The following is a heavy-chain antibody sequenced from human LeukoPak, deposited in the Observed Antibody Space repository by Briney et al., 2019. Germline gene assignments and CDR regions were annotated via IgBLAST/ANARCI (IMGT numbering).Heavy chain of an antibody. CDR1: GGSISSYY. CDR3: ASLGY. J-gene: IGHJ4*02. V-gene: IGHV4-59*01. Sequence: SETLSLTCTVSGGSISSYYWSWIRQPPGKGLEWIGYIYYSGSTNYNPSLKSRVTISVDTSKNQFPLKLSSVTAADTALYYCASLGYWGQGTLVTVSS. CDR2: IYYSGST. D-gene: IGHD3-16*01.